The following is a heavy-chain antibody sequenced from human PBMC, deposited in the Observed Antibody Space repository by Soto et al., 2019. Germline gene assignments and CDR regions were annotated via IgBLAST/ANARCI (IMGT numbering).Heavy chain of an antibody. V-gene: IGHV4-39*01. J-gene: IGHJ4*02. CDR2: IYYSGST. D-gene: IGHD3-10*01. CDR3: ATLWFGEGNY. CDR1: GCSISSSSYY. Sequence: SETLSLTCTVSGCSISSSSYYWGWIRQPPGKGLEWIGSIYYSGSTYYNPSLKSRVTISVDTSKNQFSLKLSSVTAADTAVYYCATLWFGEGNYWGQGTLVTVS.